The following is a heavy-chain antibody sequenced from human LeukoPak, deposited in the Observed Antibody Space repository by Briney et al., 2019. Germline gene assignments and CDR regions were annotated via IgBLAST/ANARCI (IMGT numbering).Heavy chain of an antibody. D-gene: IGHD2/OR15-2a*01. CDR3: AKTCNTSCSGGLRY. V-gene: IGHV3-30*02. CDR2: IRYDGSTQ. CDR1: GFIFSSSG. Sequence: GGSLRLSCAASGFIFSSSGMHWVRQAPGEGLEWVAFIRYDGSTQYYADSVRGRFTISRDNSKNTLYLQMNSLRDEDAAVYFCAKTCNTSCSGGLRYWGQGTLVTVSP. J-gene: IGHJ4*02.